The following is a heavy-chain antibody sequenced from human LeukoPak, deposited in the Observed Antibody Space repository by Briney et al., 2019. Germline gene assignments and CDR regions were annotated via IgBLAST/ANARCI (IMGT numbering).Heavy chain of an antibody. J-gene: IGHJ6*02. Sequence: SVKVSCKASGGTFSSYAISWVRQAPGQGLEWTGGIIPIFGTANYAQKFQGRVTITADESTSTAYMELSSLRSEDTAVYYCARDRRAAYYYYGMDVWGQGTTVTVSS. CDR1: GGTFSSYA. CDR2: IIPIFGTA. V-gene: IGHV1-69*13. D-gene: IGHD3-16*01. CDR3: ARDRRAAYYYYGMDV.